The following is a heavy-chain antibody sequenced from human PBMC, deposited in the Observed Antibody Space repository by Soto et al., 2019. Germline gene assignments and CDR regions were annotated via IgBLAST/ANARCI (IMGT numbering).Heavy chain of an antibody. J-gene: IGHJ4*02. CDR2: ISKSSSTI. Sequence: EVQLVESGGRVVQPGGSLRLSCAAYGFSFRGYEMNWVRQAPGKGLEWLSYISKSSSTIYYADSVEGRFTISRDNARKFLYLQMNSLRVEDTAIYYCVRADYDGGWNWGRGTLVTVSS. D-gene: IGHD6-19*01. CDR3: VRADYDGGWN. V-gene: IGHV3-48*03. CDR1: GFSFRGYE.